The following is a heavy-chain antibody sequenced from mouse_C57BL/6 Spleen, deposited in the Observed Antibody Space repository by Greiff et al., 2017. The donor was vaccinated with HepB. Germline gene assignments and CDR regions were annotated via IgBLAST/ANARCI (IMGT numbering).Heavy chain of an antibody. CDR3: ARRGAGYNLYWYFDV. D-gene: IGHD1-3*01. V-gene: IGHV5-17*01. J-gene: IGHJ1*03. CDR1: GFTFSDYG. CDR2: ISSGSSTI. Sequence: EVMLVESGGGLVKPGGSLKLSCAASGFTFSDYGMHWVRQAPEKGLEWVAYISSGSSTIYYADTVKGRFTISRDNAKNTLFLQMTSLRSEDTAVYYCARRGAGYNLYWYFDVWGTGTTVTVSS.